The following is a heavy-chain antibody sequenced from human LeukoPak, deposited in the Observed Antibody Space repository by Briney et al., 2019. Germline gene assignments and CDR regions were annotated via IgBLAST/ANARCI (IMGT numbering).Heavy chain of an antibody. J-gene: IGHJ4*02. D-gene: IGHD2-2*01. Sequence: GGSLRLSCAASGFTFSSYWMHWVRQAPGKGLEWVSSISWNSGSMGYVDSVKGRFTISRDNAKNSLYLQMNSLRAEDTAFYYCAKAGCSSTTCYANCWGQGTLVTVSS. CDR1: GFTFSSYW. CDR2: ISWNSGSM. V-gene: IGHV3-9*01. CDR3: AKAGCSSTTCYANC.